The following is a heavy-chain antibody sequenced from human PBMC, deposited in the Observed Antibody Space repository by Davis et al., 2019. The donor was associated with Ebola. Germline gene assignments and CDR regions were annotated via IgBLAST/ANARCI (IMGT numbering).Heavy chain of an antibody. J-gene: IGHJ3*02. CDR3: AREGGTAFDI. CDR2: IKQDGSEK. CDR1: GFTFSTYW. Sequence: PGGSLRLSCAVSGFTFSTYWMTWVRQAPGKGLEWVANIKQDGSEKYYVDSVKGRFTISRDNSKNTLYLQMNSLRVEDTAIYYCAREGGTAFDIWGQGTMVTVSS. D-gene: IGHD1-1*01. V-gene: IGHV3-7*01.